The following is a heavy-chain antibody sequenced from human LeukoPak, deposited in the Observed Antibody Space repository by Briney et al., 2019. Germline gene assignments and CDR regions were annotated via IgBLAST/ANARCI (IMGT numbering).Heavy chain of an antibody. CDR2: IYPGDSDT. J-gene: IGHJ6*02. CDR3: ARNRYCSGGSCYTQGNYYYYYGMDV. D-gene: IGHD2-15*01. Sequence: GESLQISCQGSGSLFTSYWIGGVRPVPGKGLGWMGIIYPGDSDTRYSPSFQGQVTISADKSISTAYLQWSSLKASDTAMYYCARNRYCSGGSCYTQGNYYYYYGMDVWGQGTTVTVSS. V-gene: IGHV5-51*01. CDR1: GSLFTSYW.